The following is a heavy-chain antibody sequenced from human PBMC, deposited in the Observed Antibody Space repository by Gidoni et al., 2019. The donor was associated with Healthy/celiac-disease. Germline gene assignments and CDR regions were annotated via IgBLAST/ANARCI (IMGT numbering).Heavy chain of an antibody. D-gene: IGHD2-21*02. Sequence: QVQLVQSGAAVKKPGSSVTVSCKASGGTFSSYAISWVRQAPGQGLEWMGGIIPIFGTANYAQKFQGRVTITADESTSTAYMELSSLRSEDTAVYYCARGENIVVVTAIHNWFDPWGQGTLVTVSS. J-gene: IGHJ5*02. CDR3: ARGENIVVVTAIHNWFDP. V-gene: IGHV1-69*01. CDR2: IIPIFGTA. CDR1: GGTFSSYA.